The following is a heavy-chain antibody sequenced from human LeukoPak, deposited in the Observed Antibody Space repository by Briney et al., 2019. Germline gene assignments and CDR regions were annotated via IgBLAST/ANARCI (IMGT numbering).Heavy chain of an antibody. CDR1: GGSFSGYY. CDR2: IYYSGST. CDR3: ARPTFSGYYSGPFDI. V-gene: IGHV4-39*01. D-gene: IGHD3-22*01. J-gene: IGHJ3*02. Sequence: SETLSLTCGVYGGSFSGYYWGWIRQPPGKGLEWIGSIYYSGSTYYNPSLKSRVTISVDTSKNQSSLKLSSVTAADTAVYFCARPTFSGYYSGPFDIWGQGTIVTVSS.